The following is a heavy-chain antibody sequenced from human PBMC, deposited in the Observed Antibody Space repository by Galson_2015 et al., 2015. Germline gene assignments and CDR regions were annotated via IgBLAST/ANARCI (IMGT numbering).Heavy chain of an antibody. CDR3: ARGPSISVGGTSFDY. J-gene: IGHJ4*02. CDR1: GGSITSYY. CDR2: IFHSGST. D-gene: IGHD6-19*01. V-gene: IGHV4-59*08. Sequence: ETLSLTCTVSGGSITSYYWSWIRQPPGKGLEWIGCIFHSGSTYYNPSLKSRVTISVDTSKNQYSLRLTSVTAADTAVYYCARGPSISVGGTSFDYWGQGTLVSVSS.